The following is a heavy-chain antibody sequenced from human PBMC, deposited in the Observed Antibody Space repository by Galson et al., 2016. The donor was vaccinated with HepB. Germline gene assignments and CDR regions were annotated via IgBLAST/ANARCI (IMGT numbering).Heavy chain of an antibody. V-gene: IGHV4-4*02. CDR1: GDSISSNNW. Sequence: SETLSLTCAVSGDSISSNNWWNWVRQPPGKGLEWIGEIYHSGSTNYNSSLKNRVTISVDKPNNEFSLRLTSVTAADTAVYYCAGIYCGGGSCYPYYFDSWGQGTLVTVSS. CDR3: AGIYCGGGSCYPYYFDS. CDR2: IYHSGST. J-gene: IGHJ4*02. D-gene: IGHD2-21*01.